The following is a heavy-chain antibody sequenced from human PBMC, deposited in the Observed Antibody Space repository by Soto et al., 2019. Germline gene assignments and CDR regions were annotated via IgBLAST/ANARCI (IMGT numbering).Heavy chain of an antibody. V-gene: IGHV4-59*01. CDR2: IYYTGST. CDR1: GDSINFYH. J-gene: IGHJ4*02. Sequence: PSETLSLTCTVSGDSINFYHWTWIRQPPGKGLEWMGYIYYTGSTNYNPSLKSRVSISVDTSKNQFSLKLSSVTAADTAVYYCARVARTGQYYFDFWGQGVLVTVSS. CDR3: ARVARTGQYYFDF. D-gene: IGHD1-1*01.